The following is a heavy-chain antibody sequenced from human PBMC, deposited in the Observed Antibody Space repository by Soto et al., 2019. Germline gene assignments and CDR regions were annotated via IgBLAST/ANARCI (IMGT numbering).Heavy chain of an antibody. D-gene: IGHD6-13*01. CDR2: ISSSSSTI. CDR1: GFTFSSYS. Sequence: GGSLRLSCAASGFTFSSYSMNWVRQAPGKGLEWVSYISSSSSTIYYADSVKGRFTISRDNAKNSLYLQMNSLRDEDTAVYYCARTALGRIAAAGRGWFDPWGQGTLVTVSS. V-gene: IGHV3-48*02. CDR3: ARTALGRIAAAGRGWFDP. J-gene: IGHJ5*02.